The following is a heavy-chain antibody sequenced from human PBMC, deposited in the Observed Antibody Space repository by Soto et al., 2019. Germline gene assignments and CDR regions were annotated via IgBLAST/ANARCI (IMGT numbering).Heavy chain of an antibody. Sequence: GSLRLSCVASGFTFSSYAMSWVRQAPGKGLEWVSIITSDGRTYYADSVKGRFTISRDNSKNTVYLQMNSLRAEDTAVYYCAKDYSTVTTDPLSVVLFDYWGQGAPVTVSS. D-gene: IGHD4-17*01. CDR3: AKDYSTVTTDPLSVVLFDY. CDR2: ITSDGRT. J-gene: IGHJ4*02. CDR1: GFTFSSYA. V-gene: IGHV3-23*01.